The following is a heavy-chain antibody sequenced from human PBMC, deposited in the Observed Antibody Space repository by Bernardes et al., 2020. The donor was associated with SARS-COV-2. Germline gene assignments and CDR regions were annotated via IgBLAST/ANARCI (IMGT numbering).Heavy chain of an antibody. CDR1: GFTFGSSG. CDR2: ISYDGSQK. D-gene: IGHD5-12*01. CDR3: AREGYGAYGGALDY. Sequence: GGSLRLSRVASGFTFGSSGMHWVRQAPGEGLEWVAVISYDGSQKFYAESVKGRFAISRDNSKNTLYLQMDSLRPEDTAVYYCAREGYGAYGGALDYWGQGALVTVSS. J-gene: IGHJ4*02. V-gene: IGHV3-30*03.